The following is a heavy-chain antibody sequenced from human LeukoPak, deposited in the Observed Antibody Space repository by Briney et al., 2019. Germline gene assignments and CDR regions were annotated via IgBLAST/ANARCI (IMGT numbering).Heavy chain of an antibody. Sequence: GGSLRLSCAASGFTFSSYWMSWVRQAPGKGLEWVSVIWHDGGRKEYADSVRGRFTISRDNSNLYLQMNSLRAEDTAIYYCAREAGLGELSFGYWGQGTLVTVSS. CDR2: IWHDGGRK. D-gene: IGHD3-16*02. V-gene: IGHV3-33*08. J-gene: IGHJ4*02. CDR1: GFTFSSYW. CDR3: AREAGLGELSFGY.